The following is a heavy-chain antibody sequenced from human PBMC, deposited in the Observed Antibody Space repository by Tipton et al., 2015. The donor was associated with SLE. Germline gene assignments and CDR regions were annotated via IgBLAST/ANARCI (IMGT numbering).Heavy chain of an antibody. D-gene: IGHD1-1*01. V-gene: IGHV4-59*01. Sequence: LRLSCTVSGGSISSTYWGWIRQPPGKGLEWIGYIYYSGSTNYNPSLKSRVTISVDTSKNQFSLKLSSVTAADTAVYYCSRDLEAFDIWGQGTIVTVSS. CDR2: IYYSGST. CDR3: SRDLEAFDI. J-gene: IGHJ3*02. CDR1: GGSISSTY.